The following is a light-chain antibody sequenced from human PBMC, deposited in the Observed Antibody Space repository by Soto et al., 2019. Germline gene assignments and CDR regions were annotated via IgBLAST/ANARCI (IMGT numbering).Light chain of an antibody. J-gene: IGLJ2*01. CDR3: QTWGTGFHVV. V-gene: IGLV4-69*01. Sequence: QLVLTQSPSASASLGASVKLTCTLSSGHNSYAIAWHQQQPEKGPRYLMKLNSDGSHSRGGGIPDRFSGSSSGAERYLTISSLQPEDEADYYCQTWGTGFHVVFGGGTKLTVL. CDR2: LNSDGSH. CDR1: SGHNSYA.